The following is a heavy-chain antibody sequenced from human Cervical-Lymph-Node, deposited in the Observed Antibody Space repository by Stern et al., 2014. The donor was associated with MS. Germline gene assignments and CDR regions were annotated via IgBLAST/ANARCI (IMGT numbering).Heavy chain of an antibody. CDR1: AGSMQTHY. Sequence: QLQLQESGPGLVKPSETLSLTCSVSAGSMQTHYWSWIRQVPGKGLEWLGYIHHSGATNYNPSLKSRMTIFVGTPQNQFSLNLTSVTAADTAVYNCARFGSYGSYHFFDSWGQGILVTVSS. J-gene: IGHJ4*02. CDR3: ARFGSYGSYHFFDS. CDR2: IHHSGAT. V-gene: IGHV4-4*08. D-gene: IGHD5-18*01.